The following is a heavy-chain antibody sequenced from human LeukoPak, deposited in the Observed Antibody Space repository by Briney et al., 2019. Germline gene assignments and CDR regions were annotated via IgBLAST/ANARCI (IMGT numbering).Heavy chain of an antibody. CDR1: GFTFSSYG. CDR3: AREGYYGSGSPPSLYFDY. V-gene: IGHV3-33*01. CDR2: IWYDGSNK. D-gene: IGHD3-10*01. Sequence: PGGSLRLSCAASGFTFSSYGMHWVRQAPGKGLERVAVIWYDGSNKYYADSVKGRFTISRDNSRSTLYLQMNSLRPEDTAIYYCAREGYYGSGSPPSLYFDYWGQGTLVTVSS. J-gene: IGHJ4*02.